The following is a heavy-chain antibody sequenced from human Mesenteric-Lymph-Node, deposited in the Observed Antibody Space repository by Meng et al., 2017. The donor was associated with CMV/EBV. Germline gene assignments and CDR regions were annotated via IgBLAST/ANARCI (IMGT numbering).Heavy chain of an antibody. CDR3: ARGITVVRLPPDY. CDR1: GFTFSDYG. V-gene: IGHV3-33*03. D-gene: IGHD3-10*01. Sequence: GESLKISCVASGFTFSDYGMHWVRQAPGKGLEWVAVIWYDGSNKYYADSVKGRFTISRDNAKNSLYLQMNSLRDEDTAVYYCARGITVVRLPPDYWGQGTLVTVSS. CDR2: IWYDGSNK. J-gene: IGHJ4*02.